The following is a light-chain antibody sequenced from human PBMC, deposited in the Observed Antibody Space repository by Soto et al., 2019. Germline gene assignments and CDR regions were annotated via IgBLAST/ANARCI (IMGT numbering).Light chain of an antibody. CDR2: GAS. V-gene: IGKV3-15*01. CDR1: QSVTSN. J-gene: IGKJ2*01. CDR3: QHYFNWPYT. Sequence: EIVMTQSPATLSVSPGERATLSCRASQSVTSNLAWYQQKLGQAPRLLIYGASTRATGIPARFSGSVSGTEFTLTISNLQSEDFAVYYCQHYFNWPYTFGQGTKLEIK.